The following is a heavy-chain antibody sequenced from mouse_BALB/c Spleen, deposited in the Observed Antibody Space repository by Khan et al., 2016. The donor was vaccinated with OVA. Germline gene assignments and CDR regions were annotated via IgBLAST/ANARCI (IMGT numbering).Heavy chain of an antibody. CDR2: ILPGSGRT. J-gene: IGHJ3*01. CDR1: GYTFSSYW. Sequence: QVQLKQSGAELMKPGASVKISCKATGYTFSSYWIKWVKQRPGHGLEWIGEILPGSGRTYYNEKFKGKATFTAETSSNTAYIQLSSLTSEDSAVNDCARGNYYGSSAWFAYWGQGTLVTVSA. CDR3: ARGNYYGSSAWFAY. D-gene: IGHD1-1*01. V-gene: IGHV1-9*01.